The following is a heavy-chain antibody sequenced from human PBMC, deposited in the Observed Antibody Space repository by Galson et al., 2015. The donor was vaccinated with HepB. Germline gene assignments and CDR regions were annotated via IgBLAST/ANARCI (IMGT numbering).Heavy chain of an antibody. D-gene: IGHD2-15*01. CDR3: AKDIGNRSGVFTPGFDP. CDR1: GFTFDDYA. Sequence: SLRLSCAASGFTFDDYAMHWVRHAPGKGLEWVSGISWNSGSIGYADSVKGRFTISRDNAKNSLYLQMNSLRAEDTALYYCAKDIGNRSGVFTPGFDPWGQGTLVTVSS. J-gene: IGHJ5*02. V-gene: IGHV3-9*01. CDR2: ISWNSGSI.